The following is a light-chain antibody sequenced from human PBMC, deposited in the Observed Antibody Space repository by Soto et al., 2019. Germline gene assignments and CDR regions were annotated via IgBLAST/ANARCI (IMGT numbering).Light chain of an antibody. Sequence: EILLTQSPATLSSFPGDRVTLSCRASQHINTRLAWFQQRPGHAPRLLIYQTSIRAAGIPARFSASGAGTDFTLTISVVQPEDFALYYCHQRQSWPRTFGQGTKENI. CDR3: HQRQSWPRT. V-gene: IGKV3D-11*01. J-gene: IGKJ3*01. CDR2: QTS. CDR1: QHINTR.